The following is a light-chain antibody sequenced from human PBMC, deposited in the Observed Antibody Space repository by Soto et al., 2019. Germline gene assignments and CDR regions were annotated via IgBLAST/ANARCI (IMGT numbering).Light chain of an antibody. Sequence: DVEMTQSPLSLPVSLGQPASISCRSSQSLVHSDGNTYLNWFQQRPGQSPRRLISKASTRDSGVPERFSGSGSGTDFTLKISRVEAEDVAVYYCMQGTHWPWTLGQGTKVEIK. CDR3: MQGTHWPWT. V-gene: IGKV2-30*02. CDR2: KAS. J-gene: IGKJ1*01. CDR1: QSLVHSDGNTY.